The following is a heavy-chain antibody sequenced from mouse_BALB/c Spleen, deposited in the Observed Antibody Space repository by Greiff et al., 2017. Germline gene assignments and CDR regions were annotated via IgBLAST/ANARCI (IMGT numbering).Heavy chain of an antibody. CDR2: ISNCGGST. Sequence: EVMLVESGGGLVQPGGSLKLSCAASGFTFSSYTMSWVRQTPEKRLEWVAYISNCGGSTYYPDTVKGRFTISRDNAKNTLYLQMSSLKSEDTAMYYCASQGMSTGAWFAYWGQGTLVTVSA. J-gene: IGHJ3*01. CDR1: GFTFSSYT. CDR3: ASQGMSTGAWFAY. D-gene: IGHD2-4*01. V-gene: IGHV5-12-2*01.